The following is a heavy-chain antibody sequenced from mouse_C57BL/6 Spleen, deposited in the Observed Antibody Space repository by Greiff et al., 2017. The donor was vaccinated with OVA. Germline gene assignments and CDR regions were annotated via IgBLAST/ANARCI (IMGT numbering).Heavy chain of an antibody. CDR2: IWTGGGT. CDR1: GFSLTSYA. J-gene: IGHJ4*01. V-gene: IGHV2-9-1*01. Sequence: VKLMESGPGLVAPSQSLSITCTVSGFSLTSYAISWVRQPPGKGLEWLGVIWTGGGTNYNSALKSRLSISKDNSKSQVFLKMNSLQTDDTARDYCARNWLSSGYYAMDYWGQGTSVTVSS. CDR3: ARNWLSSGYYAMDY. D-gene: IGHD3-2*02.